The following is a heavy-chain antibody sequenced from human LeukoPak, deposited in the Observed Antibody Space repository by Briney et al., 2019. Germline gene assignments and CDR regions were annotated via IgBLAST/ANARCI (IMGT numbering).Heavy chain of an antibody. CDR3: ARGGGYRVDDAFDL. D-gene: IGHD3-22*01. CDR2: IWNDGSSQ. J-gene: IGHJ3*01. V-gene: IGHV3-33*01. CDR1: RFTFSHYG. Sequence: GGSLRLSCVASRFTFSHYGMHWVRQAPGKGLEWVAVIWNDGSSQYYADSVKGRFTISRDNSQNTVSLQMNSLRVGDTAVYYCARGGGYRVDDAFDLWGQGTMVTVSS.